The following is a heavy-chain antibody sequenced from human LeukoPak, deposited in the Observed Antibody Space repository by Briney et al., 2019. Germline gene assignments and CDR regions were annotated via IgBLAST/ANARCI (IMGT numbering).Heavy chain of an antibody. V-gene: IGHV4-59*01. CDR3: ARGRGGGEPFDY. J-gene: IGHJ4*02. D-gene: IGHD3-16*01. CDR1: GGSISSYY. Sequence: SETLSLTCTVSGGSISSYYWSWIRQPPGKGLEWIGYIHYSGYASYNPSLKSRVTISVDTTKNQFSLKLSSVTAADTAVYYCARGRGGGEPFDYWGQGILVTVSS. CDR2: IHYSGYA.